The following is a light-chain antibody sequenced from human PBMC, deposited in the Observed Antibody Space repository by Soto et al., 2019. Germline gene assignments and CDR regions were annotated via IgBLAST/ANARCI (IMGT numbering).Light chain of an antibody. V-gene: IGKV3-20*01. J-gene: IGKJ4*01. CDR2: GAS. Sequence: ENVLTQSPGTLSLSPGERATLSCRASQSVSGNYLAWYQHKPGQAPRLLIYGASSRATGIAARFSGSGSGTDFTLTISRLEPEDFAVYYCHQYGSSPLPGGSPLPFGGGTKVEIK. CDR1: QSVSGNY. CDR3: HQYGSSPLPGGSPLP.